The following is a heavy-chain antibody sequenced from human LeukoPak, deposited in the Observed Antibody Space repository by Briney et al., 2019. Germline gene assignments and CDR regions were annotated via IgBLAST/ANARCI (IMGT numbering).Heavy chain of an antibody. CDR1: GFTFSTYG. CDR3: ARDSLLPLTVDY. D-gene: IGHD7-27*01. CDR2: IWYDGSEK. J-gene: IGHJ4*02. V-gene: IGHV3-33*01. Sequence: PGGSLRLSCAASGFTFSTYGMHWVRQAPGKGLEWVAVIWYDGSEKYYADSVKGRFTISRDNSKNTLYLQMNSLRAEDTAVYYCARDSLLPLTVDYWGQGTLVTVSS.